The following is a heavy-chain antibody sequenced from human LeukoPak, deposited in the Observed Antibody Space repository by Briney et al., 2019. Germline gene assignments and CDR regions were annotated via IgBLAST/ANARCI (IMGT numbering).Heavy chain of an antibody. V-gene: IGHV3-9*01. CDR2: ISWNSGSI. J-gene: IGHJ4*02. CDR1: GFTFSSYG. CDR3: AKDMTHGYCSGGSCYYFDY. D-gene: IGHD2-15*01. Sequence: GGTLRLSCAASGFTFSSYGMSWVRQAPGKGLEWVSGISWNSGSIGYADSVKGRFTISRDNAKNSLYLQMNSLRAEDTALYYCAKDMTHGYCSGGSCYYFDYWGQGTLVTVSS.